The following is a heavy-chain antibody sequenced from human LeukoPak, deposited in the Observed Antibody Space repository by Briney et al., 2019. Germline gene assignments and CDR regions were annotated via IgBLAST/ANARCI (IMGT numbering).Heavy chain of an antibody. J-gene: IGHJ4*02. CDR2: IIPIFGIA. D-gene: IGHD4-17*01. CDR3: AGVHDYGDFPFDY. Sequence: ASVKVSCKASVGTFSSYAISWVRQAPGQGLEWMGRIIPIFGIANYAQKFQGRVTITADKSTSTAYMELSSLRSEDTAVYYCAGVHDYGDFPFDYWGQGTLVTVSS. V-gene: IGHV1-69*04. CDR1: VGTFSSYA.